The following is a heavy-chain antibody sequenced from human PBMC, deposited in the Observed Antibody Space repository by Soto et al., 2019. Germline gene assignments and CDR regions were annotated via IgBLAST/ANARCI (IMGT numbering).Heavy chain of an antibody. J-gene: IGHJ6*02. V-gene: IGHV2-5*02. CDR2: IYWDDDK. CDR3: VQSRCGGDCLQSYSSHSYYGLDV. Sequence: QITLKESGPPLVKPTQTLTLTCTFSGLSLSTTGVGVGWIRQPPGKALEWLALIYWDDDKRYSPSLKSRLTITKDPSKNPVVLTITNMDPVDTATYYCVQSRCGGDCLQSYSSHSYYGLDVWGQGTTVTVSS. CDR1: GLSLSTTGVG. D-gene: IGHD2-21*02.